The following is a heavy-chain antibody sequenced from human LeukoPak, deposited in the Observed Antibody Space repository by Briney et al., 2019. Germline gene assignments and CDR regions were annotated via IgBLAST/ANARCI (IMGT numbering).Heavy chain of an antibody. D-gene: IGHD3-10*01. CDR2: ISYDGSNK. CDR3: AKDRELLWFGELLLGRDDYFDY. CDR1: GFTFSSYG. Sequence: GRSLRLSCAASGFTFSSYGMHWVRQAPGTGLEWVAVISYDGSNKYYADSVKGRLTISRDNSKNTLYLQMNSLRAEDTAVYYCAKDRELLWFGELLLGRDDYFDYWGQGTLVTVSS. J-gene: IGHJ4*02. V-gene: IGHV3-30*18.